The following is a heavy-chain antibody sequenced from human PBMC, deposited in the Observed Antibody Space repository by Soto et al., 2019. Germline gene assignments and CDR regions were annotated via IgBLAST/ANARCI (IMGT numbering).Heavy chain of an antibody. CDR2: IYYSGST. V-gene: IGHV4-30-4*01. CDR1: GTRSSSVDQY. Sequence: SETLPFPCKPSGTRSSSVDQYWTWVRQAPGKRREWIGYIYYSGSTYYNPSLKRRLDISLGVACSVFSLRLTSVAASDTAVYFSARVGYGVDKRSYYG. D-gene: IGHD4-17*01. J-gene: IGHJ6*01. CDR3: ARVGYGVDKRSYYG.